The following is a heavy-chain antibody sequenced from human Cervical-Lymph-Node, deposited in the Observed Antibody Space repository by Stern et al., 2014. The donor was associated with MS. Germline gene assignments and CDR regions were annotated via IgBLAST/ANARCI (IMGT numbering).Heavy chain of an antibody. J-gene: IGHJ4*02. Sequence: QVQLVQSGAEVKKPGASVKVSCKASGYTFTGYYMHWVRQAPGQGLEWMGRINPNSGGTNYAQKFQGRVTMTGDSSISTAYMELTRLTSDDTALYYCARQWPVDYYDSSGFDYFDYWGQGTLVTVSS. D-gene: IGHD3-22*01. CDR2: INPNSGGT. V-gene: IGHV1-2*06. CDR3: ARQWPVDYYDSSGFDYFDY. CDR1: GYTFTGYY.